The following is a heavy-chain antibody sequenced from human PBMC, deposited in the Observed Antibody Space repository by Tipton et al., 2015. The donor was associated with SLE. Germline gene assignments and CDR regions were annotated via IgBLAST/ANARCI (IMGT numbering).Heavy chain of an antibody. D-gene: IGHD3-22*01. Sequence: SLRLSCAASGFTFTTYGMHWVRQAPGKGLEWVAFIRYDGSKKYYADSVKGRFTISRDNFKNTLYLQMNSLRAEDTAVYYCAHRGTSSGYYYYFDYWGQGTLVTVSS. V-gene: IGHV3-30*02. J-gene: IGHJ4*02. CDR1: GFTFTTYG. CDR2: IRYDGSKK. CDR3: AHRGTSSGYYYYFDY.